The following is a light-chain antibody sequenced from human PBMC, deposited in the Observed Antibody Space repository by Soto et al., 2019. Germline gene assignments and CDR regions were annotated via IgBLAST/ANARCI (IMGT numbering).Light chain of an antibody. CDR2: KTS. CDR1: QPVDPW. CDR3: QQYYSRET. V-gene: IGKV1-5*03. J-gene: IGKJ1*01. Sequence: DIHMTQSPSTVSASVGDRVTITCRASQPVDPWLAWHKQKPGKAPRVLIYKTSDLENGVPSRFSGSRSGADYTLTISGVQPDDFATYYCQQYYSRETFGQGTRVEV.